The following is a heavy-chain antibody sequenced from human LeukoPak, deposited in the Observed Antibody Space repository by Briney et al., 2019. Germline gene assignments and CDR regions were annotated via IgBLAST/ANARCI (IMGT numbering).Heavy chain of an antibody. CDR3: ASPSKLVISRGGFDI. J-gene: IGHJ3*02. D-gene: IGHD3-22*01. CDR2: IYFSET. Sequence: SETLSLTCTVSGASFSDTTYYWAWIRQPPGKGLEWIGSIYFSETKYNPSLKSRITTSGDTSKNQFSLKLSSVTAADTAVYYCASPSKLVISRGGFDIWGQGTMVTVSA. V-gene: IGHV4-39*01. CDR1: GASFSDTTYY.